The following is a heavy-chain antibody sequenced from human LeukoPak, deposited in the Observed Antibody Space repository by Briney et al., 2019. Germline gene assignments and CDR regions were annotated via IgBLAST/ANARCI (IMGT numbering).Heavy chain of an antibody. Sequence: PSETLSLTCTVSGDSISNYYWTWIRQPAGKGLEWIGRTYVSANGNYNPSLKSRVTMSVDTSKNQLSLKLRSVTAADTAVYYCAGGSNWFDPWGQGTLVTVSS. CDR2: TYVSANG. J-gene: IGHJ5*02. CDR3: AGGSNWFDP. V-gene: IGHV4-4*07. CDR1: GDSISNYY.